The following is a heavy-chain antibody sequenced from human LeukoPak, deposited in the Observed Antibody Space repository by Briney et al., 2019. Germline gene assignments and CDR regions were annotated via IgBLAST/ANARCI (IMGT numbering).Heavy chain of an antibody. CDR2: IAWDDDK. D-gene: IGHD3-10*01. V-gene: IGHV2-70*04. CDR3: ARSITMVRGRHYYYYMDV. J-gene: IGHJ6*03. Sequence: SGPTLINPTQTLTLTCTFSGFSLGTRGMGVGWIRQPPGKALEWLSRIAWDDDKFYSTARKTRITISKESSKKQEVITMNNMDPVDTATYYCARSITMVRGRHYYYYMDVWGKGTTVTVSS. CDR1: GFSLGTRGMG.